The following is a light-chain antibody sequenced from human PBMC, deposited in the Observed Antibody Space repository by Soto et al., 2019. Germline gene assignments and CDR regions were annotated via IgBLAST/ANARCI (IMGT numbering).Light chain of an antibody. Sequence: EIVLTQSPGTLSLSPGERATLACRASQSVSSYLAWYQQKAGQAPRVLIYDASTRATGIPDRFGGSGSGTDFTLTISRLEPEDFAVYYCQQYGSSPWTFGQGTKVDIK. V-gene: IGKV3-20*01. CDR1: QSVSSY. J-gene: IGKJ1*01. CDR3: QQYGSSPWT. CDR2: DAS.